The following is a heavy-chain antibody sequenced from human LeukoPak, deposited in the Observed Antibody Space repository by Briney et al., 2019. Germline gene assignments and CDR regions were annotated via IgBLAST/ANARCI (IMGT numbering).Heavy chain of an antibody. V-gene: IGHV1-2*02. CDR2: INPNSGGT. D-gene: IGHD6-13*01. Sequence: ASVKVSCKASGYTFTGYYMHWVRQAPGEGLEWVGWINPNSGGTKYAQKFQGRVTMTRDTSINTAYMEVRRLTSDDTAVYYCARTREYSSSWYFPPFDPWGQGTLVTVSS. CDR1: GYTFTGYY. CDR3: ARTREYSSSWYFPPFDP. J-gene: IGHJ5*02.